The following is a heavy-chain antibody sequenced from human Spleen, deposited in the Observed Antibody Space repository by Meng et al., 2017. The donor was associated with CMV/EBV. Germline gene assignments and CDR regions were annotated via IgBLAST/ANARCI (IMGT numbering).Heavy chain of an antibody. CDR2: FIPILDTA. V-gene: IGHV1-69*06. CDR1: GGSFSNDP. Sequence: KTFGGSFSNDPVSWLRQAPGQGLEWVGGFIPILDTANYAERFQGRVIITADKSTNTAYMELTGLTSDDTAFYYCATEGSNSWGAWFDPWGQGTLVTVSS. D-gene: IGHD3-16*01. CDR3: ATEGSNSWGAWFDP. J-gene: IGHJ5*02.